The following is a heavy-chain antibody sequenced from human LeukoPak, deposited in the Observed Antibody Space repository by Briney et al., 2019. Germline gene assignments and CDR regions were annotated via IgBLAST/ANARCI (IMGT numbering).Heavy chain of an antibody. CDR2: ISSSSSYI. J-gene: IGHJ6*03. CDR1: GFTFSSYS. CDR3: ARDCSGGSCYYYYYMDV. Sequence: GGSLRLSCAASGFTFSSYSMNWVRQAPGKGLEWVSSISSSSSYIYYADSVKGRFTISRDNAKNSLYLQMNSLRAEDTAVYYCARDCSGGSCYYYYYMDVWGKGTTVTVSS. V-gene: IGHV3-21*01. D-gene: IGHD2-15*01.